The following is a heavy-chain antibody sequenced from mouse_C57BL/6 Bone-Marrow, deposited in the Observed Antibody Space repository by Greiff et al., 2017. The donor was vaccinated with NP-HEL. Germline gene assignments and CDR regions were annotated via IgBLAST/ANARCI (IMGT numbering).Heavy chain of an antibody. CDR1: GYTFTEYT. V-gene: IGHV1-62-2*01. CDR3: ARHEDEDGSELAWFAY. D-gene: IGHD4-1*01. Sequence: VKLQESGAELVKPGASVKLSCKASGYTFTEYTIHWVKQRSGQGLEWIGWFYPGSGSIKYNEKFKDKATLTADKSSSTVYMELSRLTSEDSAVYFCARHEDEDGSELAWFAYWGQGTLVTVSA. J-gene: IGHJ3*01. CDR2: FYPGSGSI.